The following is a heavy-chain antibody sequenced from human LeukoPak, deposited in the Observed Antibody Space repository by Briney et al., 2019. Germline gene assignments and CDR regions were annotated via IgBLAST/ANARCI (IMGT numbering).Heavy chain of an antibody. J-gene: IGHJ5*02. CDR3: ARDYTGYFP. CDR2: IKTDGSEE. Sequence: GGSLRLSCEASGFTFSSYWMSWVRQAPGKGLEWVANIKTDGSEEYYVDSVKGRFTISRDNAKNSLYLQMNSLRAEDTAVYYCARDYTGYFPWGQGTLVIVSS. CDR1: GFTFSSYW. D-gene: IGHD3-9*01. V-gene: IGHV3-7*03.